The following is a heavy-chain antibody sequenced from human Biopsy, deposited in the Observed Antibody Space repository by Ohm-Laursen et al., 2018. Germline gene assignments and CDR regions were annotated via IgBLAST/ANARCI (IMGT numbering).Heavy chain of an antibody. Sequence: SLRLSCAASGFTFGDAWMSWIRQAPGKGLEWVGRIKSKFDGETTDYAAPVKGRFIISRDDSTSTLFQQMNRLKVEDTVVYFGSTGGGDFYYNGMDVWGQGTTVTVSS. D-gene: IGHD3-16*01. CDR2: IKSKFDGETT. J-gene: IGHJ6*02. CDR3: STGGGDFYYNGMDV. V-gene: IGHV3-15*01. CDR1: GFTFGDAW.